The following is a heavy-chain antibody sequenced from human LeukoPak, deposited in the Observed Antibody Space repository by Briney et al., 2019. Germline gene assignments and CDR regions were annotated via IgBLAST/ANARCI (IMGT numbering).Heavy chain of an antibody. J-gene: IGHJ4*02. CDR2: ITGSGGTT. CDR1: GCTFNNYA. Sequence: GGSLRLSCAASGCTFNNYAMSWVRQAPGKGVEWVSAITGSGGTTFYEDSVKGRFTISRENSKNTLYLQMNSLSAEDTAVYYCAKWGDYDILTGYYDSDYWGQGTPVTVSS. CDR3: AKWGDYDILTGYYDSDY. D-gene: IGHD3-9*01. V-gene: IGHV3-23*01.